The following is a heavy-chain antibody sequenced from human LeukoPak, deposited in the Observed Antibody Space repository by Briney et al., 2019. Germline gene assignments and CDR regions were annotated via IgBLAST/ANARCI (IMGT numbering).Heavy chain of an antibody. D-gene: IGHD4-11*01. CDR1: GFTFSSYA. Sequence: PGGSLRLSCAASGFTFSSYAIHWVRHAPGKRLECVAVISYDGSNKYYADSVKGRFTISRDNSKNTLYLQMNSLRAEDTAVYYCARDKLTTLSLPMGGPIKYYYYGMDVWGQGTTVTVSS. J-gene: IGHJ6*01. CDR3: ARDKLTTLSLPMGGPIKYYYYGMDV. CDR2: ISYDGSNK. V-gene: IGHV3-30-3*01.